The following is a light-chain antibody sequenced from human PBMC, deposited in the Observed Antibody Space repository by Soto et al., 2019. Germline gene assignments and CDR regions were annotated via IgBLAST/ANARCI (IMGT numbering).Light chain of an antibody. CDR1: QNISRC. J-gene: IGKJ1*01. CDR2: KAS. V-gene: IGKV1-5*03. Sequence: DSQMTHSPSSLSPSVEDRVTITCRASQNISRCLNWYQQKPGKAPKLLIYKASSLKSGVPSRFSGSGSGTEFTLTISSLQPDDFATYYCQQYNSYWGTFGQGTKVDIK. CDR3: QQYNSYWGT.